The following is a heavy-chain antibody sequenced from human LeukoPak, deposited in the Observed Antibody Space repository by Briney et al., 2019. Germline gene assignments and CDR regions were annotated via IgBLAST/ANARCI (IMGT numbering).Heavy chain of an antibody. Sequence: GGSLRLSCAASGFTFSSYSMNWVRQAPGKGLEWVSSISSSSSYIYYADSVKGRFTISRDNAKNSLYLQMNSLRAEDTAVYYCARDLRYYDSSGYYYFDYWGQGTLVTVSS. CDR1: GFTFSSYS. V-gene: IGHV3-21*01. D-gene: IGHD3-22*01. J-gene: IGHJ4*02. CDR3: ARDLRYYDSSGYYYFDY. CDR2: ISSSSSYI.